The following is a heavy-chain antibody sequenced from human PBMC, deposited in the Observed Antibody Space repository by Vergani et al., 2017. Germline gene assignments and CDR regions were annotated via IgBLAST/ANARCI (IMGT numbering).Heavy chain of an antibody. CDR1: GGSISSYY. Sequence: QVQLQESGPGLVKPSETLSLTCTVSGGSISSYYWSWIRQPPGKGLEWLGYIYYSGSTNYNPSLKSRVTISVDTSKNQFSLKLSSVTAADTAVYYCARLRDYYGSGTPHAFDIWGQGTMVTVSS. V-gene: IGHV4-59*08. D-gene: IGHD3-10*01. CDR3: ARLRDYYGSGTPHAFDI. J-gene: IGHJ3*02. CDR2: IYYSGST.